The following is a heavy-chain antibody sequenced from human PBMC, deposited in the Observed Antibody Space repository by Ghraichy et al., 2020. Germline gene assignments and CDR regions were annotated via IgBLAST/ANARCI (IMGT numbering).Heavy chain of an antibody. D-gene: IGHD2/OR15-2a*01. CDR1: GGSMSSGGYS. CDR2: ISSSGGA. J-gene: IGHJ4*02. CDR3: ATERNFYALFDC. V-gene: IGHV4-30-4*07. Sequence: QTLSLTCAVSGGSMSSGGYSWSWIRQPPGKGLEWIGYISSSGGASYNPSLRSRVTISVDTSKNQFSLKLYSVTAADTAVYYCATERNFYALFDCWGQGTLVTVSS.